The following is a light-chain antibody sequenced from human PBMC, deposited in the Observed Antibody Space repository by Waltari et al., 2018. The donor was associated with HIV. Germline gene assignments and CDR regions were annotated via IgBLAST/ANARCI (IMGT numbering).Light chain of an antibody. Sequence: EIVLTQSQGTLPLLSGERATLSCRASQSVSSTYLAWYQRKPGQAPRLLIYCASSRATGIPDRFSGSGSWSDFTLTIVRLEPEDFAVYYCQQYGSSLWTFGQGTEVEIK. CDR2: CAS. CDR1: QSVSSTY. J-gene: IGKJ1*01. CDR3: QQYGSSLWT. V-gene: IGKV3-20*01.